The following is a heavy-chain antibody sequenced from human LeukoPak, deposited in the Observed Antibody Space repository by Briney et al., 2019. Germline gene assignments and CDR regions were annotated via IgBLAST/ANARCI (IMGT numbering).Heavy chain of an antibody. CDR2: IYYSGST. CDR3: ARDKARAFDI. Sequence: NSSETLSLTCTVSGGSISSSSYYWGWIRQPPGKGLEWIGSIYYSGSTYYNPSLKSRVTISVDTSKNQFSLKLSSVTAADTAVYYCARDKARAFDIWGQGTMVTVSS. J-gene: IGHJ3*02. V-gene: IGHV4-39*07. CDR1: GGSISSSSYY.